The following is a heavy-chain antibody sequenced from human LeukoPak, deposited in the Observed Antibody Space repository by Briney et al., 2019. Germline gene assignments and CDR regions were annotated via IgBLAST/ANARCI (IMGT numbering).Heavy chain of an antibody. D-gene: IGHD2-15*01. J-gene: IGHJ5*02. V-gene: IGHV1-2*02. CDR3: TTCSGGSCYPNWFDP. Sequence: ASVKVSCKASGYTFTGYYMRWVRQAPGQGLEWMGWINPNSGGTNYAQKFQGRITMTRDTSISTAYMELRSLRSDDTAVYYCTTCSGGSCYPNWFDPWGQGTLVIVSS. CDR2: INPNSGGT. CDR1: GYTFTGYY.